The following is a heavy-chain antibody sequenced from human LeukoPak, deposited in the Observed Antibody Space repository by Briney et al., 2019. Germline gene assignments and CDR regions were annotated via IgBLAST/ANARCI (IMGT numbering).Heavy chain of an antibody. Sequence: SETLSLTCTVSGGSISSSSYYWGWIRQPPGKGLEWIGSIYYSGSTYYNPSLESRVTISVDTSKNQFSLKLSSVTAADTAVYYCASNYYGSGSYYPYYFDYWGQGTLVTVSS. D-gene: IGHD3-10*01. CDR1: GGSISSSSYY. V-gene: IGHV4-39*01. CDR3: ASNYYGSGSYYPYYFDY. CDR2: IYYSGST. J-gene: IGHJ4*02.